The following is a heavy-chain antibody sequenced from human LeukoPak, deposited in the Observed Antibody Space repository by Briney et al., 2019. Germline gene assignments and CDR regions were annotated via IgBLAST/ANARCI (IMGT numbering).Heavy chain of an antibody. CDR2: ISYDGSNK. J-gene: IGHJ4*02. CDR1: GFTFSNYA. CDR3: AKVYEDYYDSSGPIDY. D-gene: IGHD3-22*01. V-gene: IGHV3-30*18. Sequence: PGGSLRLSCAASGFTFSNYAMHWVRQAPGKGLEWVAVISYDGSNKYYADSVKGRFTISRDNSKSTLYLQMISLRAEDTAVYYCAKVYEDYYDSSGPIDYWGQGTLVTVSS.